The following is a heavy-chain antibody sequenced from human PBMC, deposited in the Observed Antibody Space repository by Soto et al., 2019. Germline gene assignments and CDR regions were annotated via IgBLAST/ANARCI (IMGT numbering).Heavy chain of an antibody. CDR1: GYSFTSYW. CDR2: IYPGDSDT. J-gene: IGHJ4*02. Sequence: PGESLKISCKGSGYSFTSYWIGWVRQMPGKGLEWMGIIYPGDSDTRYSPSFQGQVTISADKSISTAYLQWSSLKASDTAMYYCARAILDYDSSGYYYFFDYWGQGTPVTVSS. V-gene: IGHV5-51*01. D-gene: IGHD3-22*01. CDR3: ARAILDYDSSGYYYFFDY.